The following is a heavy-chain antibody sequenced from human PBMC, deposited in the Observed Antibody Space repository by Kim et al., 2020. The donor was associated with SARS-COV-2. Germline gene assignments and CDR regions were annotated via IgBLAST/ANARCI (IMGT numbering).Heavy chain of an antibody. D-gene: IGHD2-21*02. CDR3: ARLPLLTAELRAFDI. J-gene: IGHJ3*02. CDR2: IYYSGST. Sequence: SETLSLTCTVSGGSISSSSYYWGWIRQPPGKGLEWIGSIYYSGSTYYNPSLKSRVTISVDTSKNQFSLKLSSVTAADTAVYYCARLPLLTAELRAFDIWGQGTMVTVSS. CDR1: GGSISSSSYY. V-gene: IGHV4-39*01.